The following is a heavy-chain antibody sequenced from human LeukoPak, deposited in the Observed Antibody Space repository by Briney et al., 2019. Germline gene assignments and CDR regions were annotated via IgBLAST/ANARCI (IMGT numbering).Heavy chain of an antibody. D-gene: IGHD4-17*01. V-gene: IGHV4-30-4*08. CDR3: ARTVRTTVTHFDY. J-gene: IGHJ4*02. Sequence: PSQTLSLTCTVSGGSISSGDYYWSWIRQPPGKGLEWIGYIYYSGSTYYNPSLKSRVTISVDTSKNQFSLKLSSVTAADTAVYYCARTVRTTVTHFDYWGQGTLVTVSS. CDR1: GGSISSGDYY. CDR2: IYYSGST.